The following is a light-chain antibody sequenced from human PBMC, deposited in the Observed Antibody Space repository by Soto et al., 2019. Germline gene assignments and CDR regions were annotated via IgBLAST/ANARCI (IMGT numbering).Light chain of an antibody. CDR1: GSDIGAYNY. V-gene: IGLV2-14*01. CDR2: GVT. Sequence: QSALTQPASVSGSPGQSITISCTGSGSDIGAYNYVSWYQQHPGKAPKLLIHGVTRRPSGVSSRFSASKSAYTASLTISGLQAEDEANYYCSSFTTSYFYVFGPGTRSPP. J-gene: IGLJ1*01. CDR3: SSFTTSYFYV.